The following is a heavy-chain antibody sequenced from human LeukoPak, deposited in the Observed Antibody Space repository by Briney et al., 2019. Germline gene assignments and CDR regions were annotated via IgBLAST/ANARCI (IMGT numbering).Heavy chain of an antibody. CDR1: GGSISSGSYY. CDR3: ASDSLSWVFDY. D-gene: IGHD6-13*01. J-gene: IGHJ4*02. V-gene: IGHV4-61*02. CDR2: IYTSGST. Sequence: SQTLSLTCTVSGGSISSGSYYWSWIRQPAGKGLEWIGRIYTSGSTNYNPSLKSRVTISVDTSKNQFSLKLSSVTAADTAVYYCASDSLSWVFDYWGQGTLVTVSS.